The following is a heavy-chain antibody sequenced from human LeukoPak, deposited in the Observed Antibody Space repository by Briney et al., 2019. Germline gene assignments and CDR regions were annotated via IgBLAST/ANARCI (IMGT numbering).Heavy chain of an antibody. CDR2: VNGEGGYR. D-gene: IGHD5-24*01. V-gene: IGHV3-74*01. J-gene: IGHJ4*02. CDR3: VRDGDDYNFDY. Sequence: PGGSLRLSCAASGFSISSFWMHWVRQASGKGLVWVSRVNGEGGYRNYADSVKGRFTISRDNARNTLYLQMHSLRAEDTAVYYCVRDGDDYNFDYWGQGSLVTVSS. CDR1: GFSISSFW.